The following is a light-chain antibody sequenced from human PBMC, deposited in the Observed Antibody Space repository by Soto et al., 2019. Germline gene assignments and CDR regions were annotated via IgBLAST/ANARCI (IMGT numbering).Light chain of an antibody. CDR2: DVS. CDR3: CSYAGTYSYV. J-gene: IGLJ1*01. CDR1: SSDVGAYNY. Sequence: QSALTQPRSVSGSPGQSVTISCTGTSSDVGAYNYVSWYQQHPGKALKFMIYDVSKRPSGVPDRFSGSKSGNTASLTISGLQAEDEADYYCCSYAGTYSYVFGTGTKVTVL. V-gene: IGLV2-11*01.